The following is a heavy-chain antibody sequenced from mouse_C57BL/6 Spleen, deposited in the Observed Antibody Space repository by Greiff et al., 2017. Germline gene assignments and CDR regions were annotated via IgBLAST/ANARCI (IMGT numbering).Heavy chain of an antibody. Sequence: DVQLQESGPGLVKPSQSLSLTCSVTGYSITSGYYWNWIRQFPGNKLEWMGYISYDGSNNYNPSLKNRISITRDTSKNQFFLKLNSVTTEDTATYYCARRDRNYDYFDYWGQGTTLTVSS. D-gene: IGHD2-1*01. J-gene: IGHJ2*01. CDR2: ISYDGSN. CDR3: ARRDRNYDYFDY. V-gene: IGHV3-6*01. CDR1: GYSITSGYY.